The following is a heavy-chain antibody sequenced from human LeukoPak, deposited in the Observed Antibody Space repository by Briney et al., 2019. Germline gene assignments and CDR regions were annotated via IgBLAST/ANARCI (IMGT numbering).Heavy chain of an antibody. Sequence: PGGSLRLSCAASGFTFSSYGMHWVRQAPGKGLEWVAFIRYDGSNKYYADSVKGRFTISRDNSKNTLYLQMNSLRAEDTAVYYCARDDSVYRIAAAGSSYWGRGTLVTVSS. J-gene: IGHJ4*02. CDR1: GFTFSSYG. V-gene: IGHV3-30*02. D-gene: IGHD6-13*01. CDR2: IRYDGSNK. CDR3: ARDDSVYRIAAAGSSY.